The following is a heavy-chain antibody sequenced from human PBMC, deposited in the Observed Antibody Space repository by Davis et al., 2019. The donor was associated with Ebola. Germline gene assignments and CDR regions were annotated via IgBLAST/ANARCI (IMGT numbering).Heavy chain of an antibody. CDR3: TRDFDFWSNY. Sequence: SLKISCAASGFAFDDYAMHWVRQTPEKGLEWVSGISWNSAKKDYADSVKGRFTISRDNAKNTLFLQMNSLGAEDTAVYYCTRDFDFWSNYWGQGTLVTVSS. CDR1: GFAFDDYA. J-gene: IGHJ4*02. CDR2: ISWNSAKK. D-gene: IGHD3-3*01. V-gene: IGHV3-9*01.